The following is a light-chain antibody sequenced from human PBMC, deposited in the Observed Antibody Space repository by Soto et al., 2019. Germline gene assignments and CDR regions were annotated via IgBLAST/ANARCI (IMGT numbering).Light chain of an antibody. CDR2: GAS. V-gene: IGKV1-27*01. J-gene: IGKJ3*01. CDR3: QKYNSAPFT. CDR1: QDISNF. Sequence: DIQMTQSPSSLSASIGDRVTITCRASQDISNFLVWFQQKPWKVPNLLIYGASTLQSGVPSRFSGSGSGTDFTLTISSLQHVAVATYFCQKYNSAPFTFGPGNTVDIK.